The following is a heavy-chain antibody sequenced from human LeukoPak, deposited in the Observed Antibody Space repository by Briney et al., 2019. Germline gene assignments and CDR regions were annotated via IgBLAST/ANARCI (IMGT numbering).Heavy chain of an antibody. D-gene: IGHD5-12*01. CDR1: GGSISSYY. J-gene: IGHJ4*02. CDR3: ARGFDSKSTYFDY. Sequence: PSETLSLTCTVSGGSISSYYWSWVRQSPGKGLEWIGYIYYSGTTNYNPSLKSRVTISVDTSKNQLSLRLTSVRAADTAVYYCARGFDSKSTYFDYWGQGTLLTVSS. CDR2: IYYSGTT. V-gene: IGHV4-59*01.